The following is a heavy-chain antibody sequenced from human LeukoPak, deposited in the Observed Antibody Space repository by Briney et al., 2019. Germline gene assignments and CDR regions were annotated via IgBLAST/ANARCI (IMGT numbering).Heavy chain of an antibody. D-gene: IGHD1-26*01. V-gene: IGHV4-39*07. J-gene: IGHJ6*03. CDR3: ARTGGSFYFYYYMDV. Sequence: SETLSLTCTVSGGSIRSTSYYWGWIRQPPGKGLEWIGTIYYTGSTYYNPSLKSRVTISVDTSKNQFSLKLSSVTAADTAVYYCARTGGSFYFYYYMDVWGKGTTVTVSS. CDR1: GGSIRSTSYY. CDR2: IYYTGST.